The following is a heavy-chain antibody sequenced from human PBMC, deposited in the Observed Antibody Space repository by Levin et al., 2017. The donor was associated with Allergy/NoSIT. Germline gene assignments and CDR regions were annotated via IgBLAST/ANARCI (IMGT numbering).Heavy chain of an antibody. CDR2: IYLSGST. D-gene: IGHD5-18*01. CDR3: ARVAGYSYGYYFDY. V-gene: IGHV4-30-2*01. Sequence: MASETLSLTCAVSGGSISSGGYSWSWIRQPPGKGLEWIGNIYLSGSTNDNPSLKSRVTMSVDRSKNQFSLKLSYVTAEDTAVYYCARVAGYSYGYYFDYWGPGTLVTVSS. CDR1: GGSISSGGYS. J-gene: IGHJ4*02.